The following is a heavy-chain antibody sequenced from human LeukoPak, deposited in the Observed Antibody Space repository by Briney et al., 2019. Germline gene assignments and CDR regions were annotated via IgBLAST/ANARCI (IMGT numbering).Heavy chain of an antibody. D-gene: IGHD1-26*01. CDR1: GGSINGYY. Sequence: SETLSLTCTVSGGSINGYYWSWVRQPPGKGLEWIGYIYYSGSTYYNPSLKSRVTISVVTSKNQFSLKLSSVTAADTAVYYCARGRELVTYWGQGILVTVSS. V-gene: IGHV4-59*01. J-gene: IGHJ4*02. CDR3: ARGRELVTY. CDR2: IYYSGST.